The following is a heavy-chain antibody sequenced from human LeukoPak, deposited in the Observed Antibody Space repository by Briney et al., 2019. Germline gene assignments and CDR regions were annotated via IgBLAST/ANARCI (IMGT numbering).Heavy chain of an antibody. CDR2: ISYDGSNK. CDR1: GFTFSSYG. V-gene: IGHV3-30*18. D-gene: IGHD5-12*01. Sequence: GGSLRLSCAASGFTFSSYGMHWVRQAPGKGLEWVAVISYDGSNKYYADSVKGRFTISRDNFKNTLYLQMNSLRAEDTAVYYCAKDHSGYDIEYWGQGTLVTVSS. CDR3: AKDHSGYDIEY. J-gene: IGHJ4*02.